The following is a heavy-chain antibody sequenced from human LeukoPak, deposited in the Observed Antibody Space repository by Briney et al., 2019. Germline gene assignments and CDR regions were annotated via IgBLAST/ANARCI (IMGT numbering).Heavy chain of an antibody. J-gene: IGHJ4*02. CDR2: IIPIFGTA. V-gene: IGHV1-69*06. CDR1: GGTFSSYA. Sequence: ASVKVSCKASGGTFSSYAISWVRQAPGQGLEWMGGIIPIFGTANYAQKFQGRVTITADKSTSTAYMELSSLRSEDTAVYYCASRDTVMVTPPDYWGQGTLVTVSS. D-gene: IGHD5-18*01. CDR3: ASRDTVMVTPPDY.